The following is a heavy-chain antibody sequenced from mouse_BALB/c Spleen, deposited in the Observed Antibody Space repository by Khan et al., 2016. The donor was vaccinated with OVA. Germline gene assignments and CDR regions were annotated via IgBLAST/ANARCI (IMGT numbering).Heavy chain of an antibody. CDR3: ARTYGRWAMDY. CDR2: ITYSGNI. J-gene: IGHJ4*01. V-gene: IGHV3-8*02. D-gene: IGHD1-1*01. CDR1: SDSITSGF. Sequence: VQLKESGPSLVKPSQTLSLSCSVTSDSITSGFWNWFRKFPGNKFEYLGYITYSGNIYYNPSLKRRISITRDTSKSQYYLQLNSVTTEDTATYYCARTYGRWAMDYWGQGTSVTGSS.